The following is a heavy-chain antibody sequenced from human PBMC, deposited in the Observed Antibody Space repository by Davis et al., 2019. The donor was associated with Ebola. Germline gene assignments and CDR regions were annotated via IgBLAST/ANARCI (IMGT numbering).Heavy chain of an antibody. CDR2: IKQDGSEK. D-gene: IGHD3-16*02. CDR3: AREGYDYIWGSYRYTVGSGMDV. Sequence: GESLKISCAASGFTFSDYYMSWVRQAPGKGLEWVANIKQDGSEKYYVDSVKCRFTISRDNAKNSLYLQMNSLRAEDTAVYYCAREGYDYIWGSYRYTVGSGMDVWGQGTTVTVSS. J-gene: IGHJ6*02. V-gene: IGHV3-7*01. CDR1: GFTFSDYY.